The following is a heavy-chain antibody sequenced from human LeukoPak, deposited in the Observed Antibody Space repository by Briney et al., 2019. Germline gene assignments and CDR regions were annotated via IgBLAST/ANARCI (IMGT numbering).Heavy chain of an antibody. CDR2: INPNSGGT. J-gene: IGHJ4*02. D-gene: IGHD4-17*01. V-gene: IGHV1-2*02. Sequence: ASVKVSCKASGYTFTGYYMHWVRQAPGQGLEWVGWINPNSGGTNYAQKFQGRVTMTRDTSISTAYMELSRLRSDDTAVYYCARDYGDYVTTEGRFDYWGQGTLVTVSS. CDR1: GYTFTGYY. CDR3: ARDYGDYVTTEGRFDY.